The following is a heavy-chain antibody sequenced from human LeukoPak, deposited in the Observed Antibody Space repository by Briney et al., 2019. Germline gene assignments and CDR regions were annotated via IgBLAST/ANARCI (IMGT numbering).Heavy chain of an antibody. D-gene: IGHD3-9*01. CDR1: GYSISSGYY. Sequence: SETLSLTCTVSGYSISSGYYWGWIRQPPGKGLEWIGSIYHSGSTYYNPSLKSRVTISVDTSKNQFSLKLSSVTAADTAVYYCARDVPEIRYFDWPPFDYWGQGTLVTVSS. J-gene: IGHJ4*02. CDR3: ARDVPEIRYFDWPPFDY. V-gene: IGHV4-38-2*02. CDR2: IYHSGST.